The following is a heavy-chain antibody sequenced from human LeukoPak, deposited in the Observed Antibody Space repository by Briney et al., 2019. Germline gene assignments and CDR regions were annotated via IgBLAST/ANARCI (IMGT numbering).Heavy chain of an antibody. CDR3: ARGRGNFFSMMDY. CDR1: GFTFSNYD. V-gene: IGHV3-13*04. J-gene: IGHJ4*02. D-gene: IGHD3-16*01. Sequence: GGSLRLSCTASGFTFSNYDMHWVRQATEKGLEWVSTSDTAGDTHYPASVKGRFTISRDKVKNSLYLQMKSLRAGDTAVYYCARGRGNFFSMMDYWGQGTLLTVSS. CDR2: SDTAGDT.